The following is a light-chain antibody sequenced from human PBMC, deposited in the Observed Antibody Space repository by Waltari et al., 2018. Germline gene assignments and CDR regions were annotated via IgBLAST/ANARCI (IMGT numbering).Light chain of an antibody. CDR1: QGIISY. CDR2: GAS. J-gene: IGKJ2*02. CDR3: QQLKSYPRT. V-gene: IGKV1-9*01. Sequence: DIQLTQSPSFLSASVGDRVPITCRASQGIISYLAWYQQKPGKAPKVLIYGASTLQRGVPSRFSGSGSGTEFTLTISSLQPEDFATYYCQQLKSYPRTFGQGTKLEIK.